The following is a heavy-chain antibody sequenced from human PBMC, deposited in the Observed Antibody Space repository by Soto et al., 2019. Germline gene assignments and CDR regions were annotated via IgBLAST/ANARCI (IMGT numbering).Heavy chain of an antibody. D-gene: IGHD3-16*02. CDR2: IYHSGTT. Sequence: PSETLSLTCAVSGDSISSGYHWAWIRQPPGKGLEWVASIYHSGTTYYNPSLKSRVTMSVDTSKNQFSLKLSSVTAADTAVYYCAREGYDYVWGSYRRFDYWGQGALVTVSS. V-gene: IGHV4-38-2*02. CDR3: AREGYDYVWGSYRRFDY. J-gene: IGHJ4*02. CDR1: GDSISSGYH.